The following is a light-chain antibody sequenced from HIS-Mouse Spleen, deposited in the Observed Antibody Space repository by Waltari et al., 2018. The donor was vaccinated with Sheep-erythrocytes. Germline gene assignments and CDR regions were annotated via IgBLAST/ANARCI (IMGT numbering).Light chain of an antibody. V-gene: IGLV2-14*01. Sequence: QSALTQPASVSGSPGQPNTISCTGTRRDVGAFTYLSWYQQHPGKAPKLMIYEVSNRPSGVSNRFSGSKSGNTASLTISGLQAEDEADYYCSSYTSSSTPVVFGGGTKLTVL. CDR3: SSYTSSSTPVV. CDR2: EVS. J-gene: IGLJ2*01. CDR1: RRDVGAFTY.